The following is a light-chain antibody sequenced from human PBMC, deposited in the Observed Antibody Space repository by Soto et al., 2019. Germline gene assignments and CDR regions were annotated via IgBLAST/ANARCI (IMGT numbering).Light chain of an antibody. J-gene: IGKJ1*01. CDR2: DAS. CDR3: QQYNSYWT. CDR1: QSISTY. V-gene: IGKV1-5*01. Sequence: DIQMTQSPSSLSASVGDRVTITCRAGQSISTYLNWYQQKPGKAPKLLIYDASSLESGVPSRFSGSGSGTEFTFTISSLQPDDFATYYCQQYNSYWTFGQGTKVDIK.